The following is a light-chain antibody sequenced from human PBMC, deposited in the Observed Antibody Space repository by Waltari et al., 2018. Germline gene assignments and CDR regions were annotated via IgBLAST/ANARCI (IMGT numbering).Light chain of an antibody. CDR2: GAS. V-gene: IGKV1-6*01. CDR3: LQDDSYPRT. Sequence: AIQMTQSPSSLSASVGDRVTITCRASQDIGNELGWYQHTTGKAPKLLIYGASSLQSGVPSRFSGGGSGTDFTLTISSLQPEDFATYYCLQDDSYPRTFGQGTKVEIK. CDR1: QDIGNE. J-gene: IGKJ1*01.